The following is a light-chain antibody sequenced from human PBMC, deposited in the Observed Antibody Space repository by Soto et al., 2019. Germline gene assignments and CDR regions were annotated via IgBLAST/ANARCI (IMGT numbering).Light chain of an antibody. CDR3: CSYAGSSVL. V-gene: IGLV2-23*01. CDR2: DGN. J-gene: IGLJ2*01. CDR1: SSDVGSSNL. Sequence: QSALTQPASVSGSPGQSITISCTGTSSDVGSSNLVSWYQHHPVKAPKLMIYDGNKRPSGVSNRFSGSKSGNTASLTISGLQAEDEADYYCCSYAGSSVLFGGGTKVTVL.